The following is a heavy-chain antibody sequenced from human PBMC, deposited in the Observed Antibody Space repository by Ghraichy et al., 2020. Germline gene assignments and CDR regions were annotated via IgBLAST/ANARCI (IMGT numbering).Heavy chain of an antibody. D-gene: IGHD1-26*01. CDR2: IYSDGYT. CDR3: ARSGGMFRLNY. Sequence: SQTLSLTCSVSNGSMTGYYWAWFRQSPGKGLEWLGYIYSDGYTNYSPSLESRVTISLDTPKNQVSLRLTSVTAADTAVYYCARSGGMFRLNYWGLGALVTVSS. J-gene: IGHJ4*02. CDR1: NGSMTGYY. V-gene: IGHV4-4*09.